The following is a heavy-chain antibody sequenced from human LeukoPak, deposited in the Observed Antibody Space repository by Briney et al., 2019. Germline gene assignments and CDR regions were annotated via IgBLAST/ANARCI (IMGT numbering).Heavy chain of an antibody. V-gene: IGHV3-15*01. D-gene: IGHD3-10*01. CDR3: ATLKFAELLIDY. Sequence: GGSLRLSCAASGFTFSNAWMSWVRQAPGKGLEWVGRIKSNIDGGTTDYAAPVQGRFTISRDDSKNTLYLQMNSLKTEDTAVYYCATLKFAELLIDYWGQGTLVTVSS. J-gene: IGHJ4*02. CDR1: GFTFSNAW. CDR2: IKSNIDGGTT.